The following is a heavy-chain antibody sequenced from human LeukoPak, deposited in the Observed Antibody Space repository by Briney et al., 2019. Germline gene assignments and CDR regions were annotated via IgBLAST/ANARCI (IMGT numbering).Heavy chain of an antibody. D-gene: IGHD2-15*01. CDR2: IYYSGST. CDR1: GGSISSSSYY. Sequence: SETLSLTCTVSGGSISSSSYYWGWIRQPPGKGLEWIGSIYYSGSTYYNPSLKSRVTISVDTSKNQFSLELSSVTAADTAVYYCARLKGGIVVVVPYYFDYWGQGTLVTVSS. V-gene: IGHV4-39*01. CDR3: ARLKGGIVVVVPYYFDY. J-gene: IGHJ4*02.